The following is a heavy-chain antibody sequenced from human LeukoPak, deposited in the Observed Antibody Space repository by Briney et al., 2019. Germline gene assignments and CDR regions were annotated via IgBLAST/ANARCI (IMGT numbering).Heavy chain of an antibody. CDR2: IYHSGST. J-gene: IGHJ4*02. V-gene: IGHV4-38-2*02. Sequence: SETLSLTCTVSGYSISSGYYWGWIRQPPGKGLEWIGSIYHSGSTYYNPSLKSRVTISVDTSKNQFSLKLSSVTAADTAVYYCARDRGNGWNHPADWGQGTLVTVSS. D-gene: IGHD6-19*01. CDR1: GYSISSGYY. CDR3: ARDRGNGWNHPAD.